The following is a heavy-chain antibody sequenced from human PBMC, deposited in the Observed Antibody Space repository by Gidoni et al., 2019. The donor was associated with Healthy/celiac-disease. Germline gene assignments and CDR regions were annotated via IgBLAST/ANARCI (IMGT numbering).Heavy chain of an antibody. CDR3: ARGWSLVGIGGFDY. CDR1: GGSISSYY. Sequence: QVQLQESGPGLVKPSETLSLPCTVSGGSISSYYWSWIRQPPGKGLEWIGYIYYSGSTNYNPSLKSRVTISVDTSKNQFSLKLSSVTAADTAVYYCARGWSLVGIGGFDYWGQGTLVTVSS. V-gene: IGHV4-59*01. D-gene: IGHD2-21*01. J-gene: IGHJ4*02. CDR2: IYYSGST.